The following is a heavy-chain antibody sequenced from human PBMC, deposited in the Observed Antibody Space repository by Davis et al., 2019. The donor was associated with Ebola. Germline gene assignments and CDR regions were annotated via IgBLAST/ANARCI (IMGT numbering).Heavy chain of an antibody. CDR1: GGPSSAYL. CDR2: ISHGGVS. V-gene: IGHV4-34*01. CDR3: ARTATTSVSASGLGYTYFDP. D-gene: IGHD1-1*01. J-gene: IGHJ5*02. Sequence: GSLRPSCAAHGGPSSAYLWSWTRQSPGKGLEWIGKISHGGVSDYNPSLKSRVIISVDPSKKQFSLRMNSLTAADAAIYYCARTATTSVSASGLGYTYFDPWSQGTLVTVSS.